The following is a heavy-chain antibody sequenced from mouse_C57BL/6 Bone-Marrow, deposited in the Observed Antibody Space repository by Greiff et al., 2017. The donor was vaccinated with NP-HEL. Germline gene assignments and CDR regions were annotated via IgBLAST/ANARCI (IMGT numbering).Heavy chain of an antibody. Sequence: EVQLQQSGPELVKPGASVKISCKASGYSFTGYYMNWVKQSPEKSLEWIGEINPSTGGTTYNQKFKAKATLTVDKSSSTAYMQLKSLTSEDSAVYYCARSELGRYWYFDVWGTGTTVTVSS. D-gene: IGHD4-1*01. V-gene: IGHV1-42*01. CDR3: ARSELGRYWYFDV. CDR1: GYSFTGYY. J-gene: IGHJ1*03. CDR2: INPSTGGT.